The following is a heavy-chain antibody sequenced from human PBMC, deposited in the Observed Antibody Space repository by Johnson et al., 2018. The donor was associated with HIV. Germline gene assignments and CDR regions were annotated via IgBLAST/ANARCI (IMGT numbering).Heavy chain of an antibody. V-gene: IGHV3-30-3*01. CDR2: ISYDGSNK. Sequence: QMQLVESGGGVVQPGRSLRLSCAASGFSFSNYAMHWVRQAPGKGLEWVVVISYDGSNKYYPNSLKGRFTISRDNSKNTLYLQMNSLRAEDTAVYYCARGITMIVVVKGDAFDIWGQGTMVTVSS. CDR1: GFSFSNYA. D-gene: IGHD3-22*01. CDR3: ARGITMIVVVKGDAFDI. J-gene: IGHJ3*02.